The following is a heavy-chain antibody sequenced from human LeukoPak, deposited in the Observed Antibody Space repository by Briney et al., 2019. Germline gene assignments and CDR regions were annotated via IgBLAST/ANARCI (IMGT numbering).Heavy chain of an antibody. Sequence: GGSLRLSCAASGFTFSSYSMNWVRQAPGKGLEWVSYISSSSSTIYYADSVKGRFTISRDNAKNSLYLQMNSLRAEGTAVYYCARVGAGFYFDYWGQGTLVTVSS. CDR3: ARVGAGFYFDY. CDR1: GFTFSSYS. D-gene: IGHD1-14*01. J-gene: IGHJ4*02. CDR2: ISSSSSTI. V-gene: IGHV3-48*01.